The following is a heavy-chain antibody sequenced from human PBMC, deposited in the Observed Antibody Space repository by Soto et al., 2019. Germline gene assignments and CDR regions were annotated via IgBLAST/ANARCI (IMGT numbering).Heavy chain of an antibody. CDR2: IYYSGST. CDR1: GGSLSSYY. J-gene: IGHJ3*02. Sequence: SETLSLTCTVSGGSLSSYYWSWIRQPPGKGLEWIGYIYYSGSTNYNPSLKSRVTISVDTSKNQFSLKLSSVTAADTAVYYCARGYGPGAFDIWGQGTMVTVSS. V-gene: IGHV4-59*01. D-gene: IGHD1-1*01. CDR3: ARGYGPGAFDI.